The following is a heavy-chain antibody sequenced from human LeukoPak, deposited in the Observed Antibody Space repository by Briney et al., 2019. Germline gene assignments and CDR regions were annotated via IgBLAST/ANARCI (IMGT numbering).Heavy chain of an antibody. CDR2: ARYDGNEK. V-gene: IGHV3-30*02. J-gene: IGHJ4*02. Sequence: GGSLRLSCAASGFSFSSCGMYWVRQAPGKGLEWVAFARYDGNEKYYADSVRGRFTISRDNSKNTLYLQMNSLRAEDTAVYYCATWAATILGTDYWGQGSLVTVPS. CDR1: GFSFSSCG. CDR3: ATWAATILGTDY. D-gene: IGHD3-3*01.